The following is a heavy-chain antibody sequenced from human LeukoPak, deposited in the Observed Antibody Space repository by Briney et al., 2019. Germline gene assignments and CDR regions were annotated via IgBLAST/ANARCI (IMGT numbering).Heavy chain of an antibody. Sequence: PGGSLRLSCAASGFTFSSYAMSWVRQAPGKWLEWVSAISGSGGSTYYADSVKGRFTISRDNSKNTLYLQMNSLRAEDTAVHYCAKHSSSWYGYFDYWGQGTLVTVSS. J-gene: IGHJ4*02. V-gene: IGHV3-23*01. CDR3: AKHSSSWYGYFDY. CDR1: GFTFSSYA. CDR2: ISGSGGST. D-gene: IGHD6-13*01.